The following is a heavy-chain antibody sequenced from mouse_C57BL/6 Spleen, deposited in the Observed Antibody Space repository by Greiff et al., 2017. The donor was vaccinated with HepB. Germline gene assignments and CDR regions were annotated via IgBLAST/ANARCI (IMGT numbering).Heavy chain of an antibody. J-gene: IGHJ1*03. CDR1: GYTFTSYG. V-gene: IGHV1-81*01. D-gene: IGHD1-1*01. CDR2: IYPRSGNT. Sequence: QVQLKQSGAELARPGASVKLSCKASGYTFTSYGISWVKQRTGQGLEWIGEIYPRSGNTYYNEKFKGKATLTADKSSSTAYMELRSLTSEDSAVYFCARRDYGSFYWYFDVWGTGTTVTVSS. CDR3: ARRDYGSFYWYFDV.